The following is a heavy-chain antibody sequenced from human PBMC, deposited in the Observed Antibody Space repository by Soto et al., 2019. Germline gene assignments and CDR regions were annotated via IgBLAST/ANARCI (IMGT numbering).Heavy chain of an antibody. J-gene: IGHJ4*02. CDR2: INQDGSEK. D-gene: IGHD3-22*01. CDR3: ARTYYYDTRGYPPPDY. Sequence: PGGSLRLSCAASGFSFSSYWMSWVRQAPGKGLEWVANINQDGSEKYYGDSVKGRFTISRDNVKNSLYLQMDSLRAEDTAVYYCARTYYYDTRGYPPPDYWGQGT. CDR1: GFSFSSYW. V-gene: IGHV3-7*04.